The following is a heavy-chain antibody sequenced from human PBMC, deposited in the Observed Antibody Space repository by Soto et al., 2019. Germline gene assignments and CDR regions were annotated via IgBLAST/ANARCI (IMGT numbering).Heavy chain of an antibody. CDR3: AREVRYVSPGIDN. V-gene: IGHV4-31*03. J-gene: IGHJ4*02. CDR2: IYYSGST. Sequence: SETLSLTCTVSGVSISSGGYYCSWIRQHPGKGLEWIGYIYYSGSTYYSPSLKSRVTISVDTSKNQFSLKLSSVTAADTAVYYCAREVRYVSPGIDNCGEGTLVTV. D-gene: IGHD1-20*01. CDR1: GVSISSGGYY.